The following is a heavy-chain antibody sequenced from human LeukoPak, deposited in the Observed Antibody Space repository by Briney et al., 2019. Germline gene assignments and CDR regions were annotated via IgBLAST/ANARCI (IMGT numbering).Heavy chain of an antibody. Sequence: SETQSLTCTVSGGSISSHYWSWIRQPPGKGLEWIGYIYYSGSTNYNPSLKSRVTISVDTSKNQFSLKLSSVTAADTAVYYCARYYSITGFDYWGQGTLVTVSS. CDR1: GGSISSHY. J-gene: IGHJ4*02. CDR3: ARYYSITGFDY. CDR2: IYYSGST. V-gene: IGHV4-59*11. D-gene: IGHD4-11*01.